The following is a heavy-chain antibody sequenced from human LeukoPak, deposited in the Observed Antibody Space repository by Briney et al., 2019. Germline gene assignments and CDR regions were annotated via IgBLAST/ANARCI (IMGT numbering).Heavy chain of an antibody. Sequence: SETLSLTCAVYGGSFSGYYWSWIRQPPGKGLEWIGEINHSGSTNYNPSLKSRVTISVDTSKNQFSLKLSSVTAADTAVYYCARATYYYDSSGYFDRNAFDIWGQGTMVTVSS. CDR1: GGSFSGYY. V-gene: IGHV4-34*01. D-gene: IGHD3-22*01. CDR2: INHSGST. J-gene: IGHJ3*02. CDR3: ARATYYYDSSGYFDRNAFDI.